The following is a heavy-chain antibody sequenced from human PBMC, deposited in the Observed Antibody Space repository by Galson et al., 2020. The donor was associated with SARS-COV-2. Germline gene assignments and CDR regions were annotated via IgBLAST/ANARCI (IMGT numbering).Heavy chain of an antibody. V-gene: IGHV4-38-2*02. J-gene: IGHJ4*02. D-gene: IGHD3-10*01. CDR1: GYSISTTNY. CDR3: AREDRYYHGSGTFYSFFDF. CDR2: IYPNGRT. Sequence: SETLSLTCTVSGYSISTTNYWGWVRQPPGKGLEWIGSIYPNGRTYYNPSLKSRVTISVDTSKNQFSLRLDSVTAADTAVYYCAREDRYYHGSGTFYSFFDFWGQGTLVTVSS.